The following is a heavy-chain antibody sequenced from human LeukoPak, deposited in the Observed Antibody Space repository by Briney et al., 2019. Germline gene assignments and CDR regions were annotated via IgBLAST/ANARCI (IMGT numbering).Heavy chain of an antibody. Sequence: PGGSLRLSCAASEFTFSSYSMNWVRQAPGKGLEWVSSISSSSSYMYYADSVKGRFTISRDSAKNSLYLQMNSLRAEDTAVYYCARAFYDFLTGYPAYFDYWGQGTLVTVSS. J-gene: IGHJ4*02. D-gene: IGHD3-9*01. CDR1: EFTFSSYS. CDR2: ISSSSSYM. CDR3: ARAFYDFLTGYPAYFDY. V-gene: IGHV3-21*03.